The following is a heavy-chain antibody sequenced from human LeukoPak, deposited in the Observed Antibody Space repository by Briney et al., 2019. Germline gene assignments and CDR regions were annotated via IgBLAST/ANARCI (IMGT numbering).Heavy chain of an antibody. Sequence: GGSLRLSCAASGFTVSSNYMSWVRQAPGKGLEWVSVIYSGSNTYYADSVKGRFTISRDNSKNTLYLQMNSLRAEDTAVYYCAEARLHPYSSSWVDAFDIWGQGTMVTVSS. D-gene: IGHD6-13*01. CDR1: GFTVSSNY. CDR2: IYSGSNT. J-gene: IGHJ3*02. V-gene: IGHV3-66*01. CDR3: AEARLHPYSSSWVDAFDI.